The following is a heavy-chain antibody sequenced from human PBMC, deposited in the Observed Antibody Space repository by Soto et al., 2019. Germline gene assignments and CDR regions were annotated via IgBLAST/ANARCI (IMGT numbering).Heavy chain of an antibody. CDR3: ATSPYSYDTSGYLDY. D-gene: IGHD3-22*01. J-gene: IGHJ4*02. Sequence: QVQLVQSGAEVKKPGSSVTVSCRASGGTFSNYAINWVRQAPGQGLEWMAGIFPLFGTTNYAQKFQGRVTITADESTSTAYMELTSLRSEDTAVFYCATSPYSYDTSGYLDYWGQGTLVTVSS. V-gene: IGHV1-69*12. CDR1: GGTFSNYA. CDR2: IFPLFGTT.